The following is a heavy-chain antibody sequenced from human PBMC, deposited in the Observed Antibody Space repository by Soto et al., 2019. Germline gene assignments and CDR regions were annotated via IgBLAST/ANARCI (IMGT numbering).Heavy chain of an antibody. J-gene: IGHJ5*02. V-gene: IGHV1-2*02. D-gene: IGHD2-8*01. CDR1: GYTFTAYY. CDR2: INPNGVGT. Sequence: QVQLVQSGSEMKKPGASLKVSCKSSGYTFTAYYIHWVRQAPGQGLEWMGWINPNGVGTNYAQRFQGGGPMLRNKTISTANMDLSRLTSDDTAVYYFPRHNGDGVWFDPWGQVTLVTVYS. CDR3: PRHNGDGVWFDP.